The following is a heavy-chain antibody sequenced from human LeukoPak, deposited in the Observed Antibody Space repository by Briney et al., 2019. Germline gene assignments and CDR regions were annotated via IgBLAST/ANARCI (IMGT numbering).Heavy chain of an antibody. CDR3: ARDPRGIVGANHNWFDP. J-gene: IGHJ5*02. D-gene: IGHD1-26*01. Sequence: PSETLSLTCTVSGGSISSYYWSWIRQPAGRGLEWIGRIYASGSTNYNPSLKSRVTMSVDTSKSQFSLKLISVTAADTAVYYCARDPRGIVGANHNWFDPWGQGTLVTVSS. V-gene: IGHV4-4*07. CDR1: GGSISSYY. CDR2: IYASGST.